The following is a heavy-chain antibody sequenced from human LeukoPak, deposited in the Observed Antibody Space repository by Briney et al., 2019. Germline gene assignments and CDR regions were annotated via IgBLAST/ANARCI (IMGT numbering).Heavy chain of an antibody. V-gene: IGHV1-3*01. J-gene: IGHJ4*02. Sequence: ASVKVSCKASGYTFTSYAMHWVRQAPGQRLEWMGWINAGNGNTKYSQEFQGRVTITRDTSASTAYMELRSLRSDDTAVYYCARVAAMALFDYWGQGTLVTVSS. CDR3: ARVAAMALFDY. CDR1: GYTFTSYA. D-gene: IGHD5-18*01. CDR2: INAGNGNT.